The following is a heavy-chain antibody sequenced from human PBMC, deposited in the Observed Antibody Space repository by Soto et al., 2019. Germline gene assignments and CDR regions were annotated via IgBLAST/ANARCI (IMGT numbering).Heavy chain of an antibody. CDR1: GYTFLSYG. D-gene: IGHD3-10*01. J-gene: IGHJ4*02. Sequence: ASVKVSCKASGYTFLSYGIIWVRQAPGQGLEWMGWISPYNGNPNYAQKLQDRVTMTTDTSTSTAYMELRSLRSDDTAVYYCARPQDSYASLVHLEYWGQGTLVTVSS. CDR3: ARPQDSYASLVHLEY. CDR2: ISPYNGNP. V-gene: IGHV1-18*01.